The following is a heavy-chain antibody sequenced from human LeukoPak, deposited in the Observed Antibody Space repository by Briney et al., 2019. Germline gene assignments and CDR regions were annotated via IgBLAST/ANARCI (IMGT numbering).Heavy chain of an antibody. J-gene: IGHJ5*02. CDR2: ISYGGSNK. CDR1: GFTFTSYA. V-gene: IGHV3-30-3*01. CDR3: SRRYGDYSWFDP. Sequence: GGSLRLSCAASGFTFTSYAMHWVRQAPGKGLEWVAVISYGGSNKYYADSVKGRFTISRDNPKNTVYLQMNSLRAEDTAVYYCSRRYGDYSWFDPWGQGTLVTVSS. D-gene: IGHD4-17*01.